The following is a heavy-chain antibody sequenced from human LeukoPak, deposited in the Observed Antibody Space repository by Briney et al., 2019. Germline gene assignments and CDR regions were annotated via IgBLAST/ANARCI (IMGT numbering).Heavy chain of an antibody. Sequence: SGGTLRLSCAASGFTFSSYWMHWVRQAPGKGLVWVSRINSDGRSTNYADSVKGRFTISRDKAKNTLYLQMNRVRAEDTAVYYCTRDVIYGSGSCDYWGQGTLVSVSP. CDR2: INSDGRST. CDR3: TRDVIYGSGSCDY. V-gene: IGHV3-74*01. CDR1: GFTFSSYW. D-gene: IGHD3-10*01. J-gene: IGHJ4*02.